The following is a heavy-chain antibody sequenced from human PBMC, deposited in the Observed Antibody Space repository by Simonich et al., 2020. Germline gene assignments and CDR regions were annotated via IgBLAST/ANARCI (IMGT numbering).Heavy chain of an antibody. J-gene: IGHJ4*02. V-gene: IGHV1-2*02. CDR3: ARGPSLPD. CDR2: INPNSWGT. Sequence: QVQLVQSGAEVKKPGASVKVSCKASGYTFTGYYMHWVRQAPGQGLGWMGWINPNSWGTNDAQKFQGRVTMTRDTSISTAYMELSRLRSDDTAVYYCARGPSLPDWGQGTLVTVSS. CDR1: GYTFTGYY.